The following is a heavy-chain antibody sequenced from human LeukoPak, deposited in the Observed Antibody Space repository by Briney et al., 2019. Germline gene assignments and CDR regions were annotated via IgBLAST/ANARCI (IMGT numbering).Heavy chain of an antibody. CDR2: IYPDDSAT. CDR1: GYSFPSYW. J-gene: IGHJ6*03. D-gene: IGHD3-10*01. Sequence: GESLKISCEASGYSFPSYWIAWVRQMPGKGLEWVGIIYPDDSATKYSPSFQGQVTISADKSINTAYLQWNSLKASDTAAYYCARTFGTGNYYNADYYYYYYMDVWGKGTTVTVSS. V-gene: IGHV5-51*01. CDR3: ARTFGTGNYYNADYYYYYYMDV.